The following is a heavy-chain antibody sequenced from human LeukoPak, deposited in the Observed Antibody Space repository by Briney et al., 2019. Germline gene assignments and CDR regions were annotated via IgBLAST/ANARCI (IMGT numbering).Heavy chain of an antibody. CDR3: ARDYYGSGSYYRTLDY. CDR2: ISWNSVSI. D-gene: IGHD3-10*01. Sequence: GGSLRLSCAASGFTFDDYAMHWVRQAPGKGLEWVSGISWNSVSIGYADSVKGRFTISRNNAKNSLYLQMNSLRAEDTAVYYCARDYYGSGSYYRTLDYWGQGTLVTVSS. J-gene: IGHJ4*02. V-gene: IGHV3-9*01. CDR1: GFTFDDYA.